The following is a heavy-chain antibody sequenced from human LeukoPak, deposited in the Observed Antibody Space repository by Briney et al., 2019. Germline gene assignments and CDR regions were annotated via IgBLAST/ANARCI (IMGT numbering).Heavy chain of an antibody. Sequence: PGGSLRLSCTASGFTLSDYYLTWIRQAPGKGLEWVSYITSRGTTIYHADSVKGRFTISRDNAKNSLYLQMNSLRAEDTAVYYCARGYSSSFDFWGQGTLVTVSS. J-gene: IGHJ4*02. CDR3: ARGYSSSFDF. D-gene: IGHD6-19*01. CDR1: GFTLSDYY. V-gene: IGHV3-11*01. CDR2: ITSRGTTI.